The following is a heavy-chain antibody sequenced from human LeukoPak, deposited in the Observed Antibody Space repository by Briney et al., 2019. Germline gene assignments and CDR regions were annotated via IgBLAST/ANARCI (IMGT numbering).Heavy chain of an antibody. J-gene: IGHJ6*03. CDR3: AKDLGYCSSSSCFREYYYYHYMDV. CDR2: ISYDGSNK. D-gene: IGHD2-2*01. CDR1: GFTFSSYA. Sequence: PGGSLRLSCAASGFTFSSYAMHWVRQDPGTGLEGVAVISYDGSNKYYVDSVKGRFSISRDNSKNKLYLQMNSLRAEDTAVYYCAKDLGYCSSSSCFREYYYYHYMDVWGKGATVTVSS. V-gene: IGHV3-30*14.